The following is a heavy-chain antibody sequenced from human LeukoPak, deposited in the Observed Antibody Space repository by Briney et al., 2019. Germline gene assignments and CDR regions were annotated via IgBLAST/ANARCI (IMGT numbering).Heavy chain of an antibody. J-gene: IGHJ4*02. D-gene: IGHD4-11*01. Sequence: SETLSLTCAVYGGSFSGYYWSWIRQPPGKGLEWIGEINHSGSTNYNPSLKSRVTISVDTSKNQCSLKLSSVTAADTAVYYCAREEATVTTATTDYFDYWGQGTLVTVSS. CDR3: AREEATVTTATTDYFDY. CDR1: GGSFSGYY. CDR2: INHSGST. V-gene: IGHV4-34*01.